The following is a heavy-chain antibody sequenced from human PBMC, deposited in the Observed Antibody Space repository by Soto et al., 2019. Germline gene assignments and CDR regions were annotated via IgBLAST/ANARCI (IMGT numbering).Heavy chain of an antibody. D-gene: IGHD2-15*01. V-gene: IGHV1-69*13. J-gene: IGHJ6*02. CDR3: ARVRGCSGGSCYSSYYYYYGMDV. Sequence: SVKVSCKASGGTFSSYAISWVRQAPGQGLEWMGGIIPIFGTANYAQKFQGRVTITADESTSTAYMELSSLRSEDTAVYYCARVRGCSGGSCYSSYYYYYGMDVWGQGTKVTVSS. CDR2: IIPIFGTA. CDR1: GGTFSSYA.